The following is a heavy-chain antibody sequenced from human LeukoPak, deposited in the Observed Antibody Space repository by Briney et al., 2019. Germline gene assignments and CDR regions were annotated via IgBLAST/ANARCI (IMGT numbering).Heavy chain of an antibody. Sequence: PGGSLRLSCAASGFTFSSYWMHWVRQAPGKGLVWVSRINSDGSSTSYADSVKGRFTISRDNAKNTLYLQMNSLRAEDTAVYYCARAWEMATAMAGGDYWGQGTLVTVSS. D-gene: IGHD5-24*01. J-gene: IGHJ4*02. CDR1: GFTFSSYW. CDR3: ARAWEMATAMAGGDY. CDR2: INSDGSST. V-gene: IGHV3-74*01.